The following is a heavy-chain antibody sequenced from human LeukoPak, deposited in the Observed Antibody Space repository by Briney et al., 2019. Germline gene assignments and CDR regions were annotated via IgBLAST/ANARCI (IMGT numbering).Heavy chain of an antibody. V-gene: IGHV3-33*06. CDR1: GFTFSSYG. CDR3: AKNSGSYDS. J-gene: IGHJ5*01. CDR2: IWYDGSNK. Sequence: GGSLRLSCAASGFTFSSYGMHWVRQAPGKGLEWVAVIWYDGSNKYYADSVKGRFTISRDNSKNTLYLQMNSLRAEDTAVYYCAKNSGSYDSWGQGTLVTVSS. D-gene: IGHD1-26*01.